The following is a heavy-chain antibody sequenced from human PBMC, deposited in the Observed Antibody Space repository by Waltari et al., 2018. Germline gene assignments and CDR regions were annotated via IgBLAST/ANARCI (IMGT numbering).Heavy chain of an antibody. Sequence: QVQLVQSGAEVKKPGASMKVSCKASGYTFNDFYIPWVRLTPGQGLEGMCWISPFSGGTSFVQSFQGRVTMTRDTAISTSDLELSSLRSDDTAIYFCAFDTSGSEDYFDFWGQGTLVTVSS. J-gene: IGHJ4*02. CDR1: GYTFNDFY. D-gene: IGHD3-10*01. V-gene: IGHV1-2*02. CDR3: AFDTSGSEDYFDF. CDR2: ISPFSGGT.